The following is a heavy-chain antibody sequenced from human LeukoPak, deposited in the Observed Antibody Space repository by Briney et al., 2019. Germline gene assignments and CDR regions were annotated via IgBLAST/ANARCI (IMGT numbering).Heavy chain of an antibody. CDR3: AKGTVGSCNGPTCYPFDN. D-gene: IGHD2-15*01. Sequence: GGSLPLSCTASGCTLSNYPLNWVCQAPGPGLECVSFISASGRSTYYTDAVKGRYSISRENSKNTLHLQMNSLRAEDTAVYYCAKGTVGSCNGPTCYPFDNWGPGTLVTVSS. CDR1: GCTLSNYP. J-gene: IGHJ4*02. CDR2: ISASGRST. V-gene: IGHV3-23*01.